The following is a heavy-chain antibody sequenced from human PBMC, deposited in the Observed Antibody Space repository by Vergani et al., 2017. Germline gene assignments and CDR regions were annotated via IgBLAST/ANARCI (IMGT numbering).Heavy chain of an antibody. CDR1: GYTFTGYY. Sequence: QVQLVQSGAEVEKPGASVKVSCKASGYTFTGYYMHWVRQAPGQGLEWMGWINPNSGSTNYAQKFQGRVTMTRATSISTAYRELSRLRADDTAVYYCARTQRVAARPGIDYWGQGTLVTVSS. CDR3: ARTQRVAARPGIDY. J-gene: IGHJ4*02. CDR2: INPNSGST. V-gene: IGHV1-2*02. D-gene: IGHD6-6*01.